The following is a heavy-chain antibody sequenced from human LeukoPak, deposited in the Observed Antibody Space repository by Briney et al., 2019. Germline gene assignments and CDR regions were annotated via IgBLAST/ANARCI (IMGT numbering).Heavy chain of an antibody. CDR1: GGSISSSSYY. CDR3: ARAKAKAAYFDY. J-gene: IGHJ4*02. CDR2: IYYSGST. V-gene: IGHV4-39*07. D-gene: IGHD6-13*01. Sequence: SETLSLNCTVSGGSISSSSYYWGWIRQPPGKGLEWIGSIYYSGSTYYNPSLKSRVTISVDTSKNQFSLKLSSVTAADTAVYYCARAKAKAAYFDYWGQGTLITVSS.